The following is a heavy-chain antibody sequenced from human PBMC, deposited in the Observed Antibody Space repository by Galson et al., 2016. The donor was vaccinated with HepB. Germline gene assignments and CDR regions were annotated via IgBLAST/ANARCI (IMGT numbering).Heavy chain of an antibody. CDR1: GYTFTTYG. J-gene: IGHJ4*02. V-gene: IGHV1-18*01. CDR3: AREGVWGV. D-gene: IGHD3-10*01. CDR2: ISGKNGNT. Sequence: SVKVSCKASGYTFTTYGFSWVRQAPGQGLEWMGWISGKNGNTNYAQKFQGRVTVTTDTSTSTAYMELRSLRYDDTAVYYCAREGVWGVWGQGTLVTVSS.